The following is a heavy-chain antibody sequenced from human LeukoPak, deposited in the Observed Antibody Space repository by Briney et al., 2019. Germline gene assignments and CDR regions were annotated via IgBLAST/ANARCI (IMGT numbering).Heavy chain of an antibody. J-gene: IGHJ4*02. Sequence: GGSLRLSCAASGFTFSSYDMHWVRQAPGKGLEWVAVISYDGSNKYYADPVKGRFANSRDNSKNTVYLQMNSLRVEDTAVYYCARANTPFADYWGQGTLVTVSS. CDR1: GFTFSSYD. CDR3: ARANTPFADY. D-gene: IGHD2-2*02. V-gene: IGHV3-30*09. CDR2: ISYDGSNK.